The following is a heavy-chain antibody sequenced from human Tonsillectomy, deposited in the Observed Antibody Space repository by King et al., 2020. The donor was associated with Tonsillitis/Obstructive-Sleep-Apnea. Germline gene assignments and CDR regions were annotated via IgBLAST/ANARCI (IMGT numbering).Heavy chain of an antibody. Sequence: VQLVESGGGVGQPGRFLRLSCAASGFTFSIYCKDWVPQGPGKGHELGSVISYVGIYKYYADSVKGRVTISRDNSKNTLYLQMNSLRAEDTAVYYCLGGSFDYWGQGTLVTVSS. D-gene: IGHD4-23*01. CDR1: GFTFSIYC. V-gene: IGHV3-30*03. J-gene: IGHJ4*02. CDR2: ISYVGIYK. CDR3: LGGSFDY.